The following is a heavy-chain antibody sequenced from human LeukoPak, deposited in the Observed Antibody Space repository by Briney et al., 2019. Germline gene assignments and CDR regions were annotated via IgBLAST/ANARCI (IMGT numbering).Heavy chain of an antibody. CDR1: GFIFSSYG. CDR2: IRYDGSNK. D-gene: IGHD4-11*01. CDR3: AKEGGLGQQYYFDY. Sequence: PGGPLRLSCAASGFIFSSYGMHWVRQAPGKGLEWVAFIRYDGSNKYYADSVKGRFTISRDNSKNTLYLQMNSLRAEDTAVYYCAKEGGLGQQYYFDYWGQGTLVTVSS. J-gene: IGHJ4*02. V-gene: IGHV3-30*02.